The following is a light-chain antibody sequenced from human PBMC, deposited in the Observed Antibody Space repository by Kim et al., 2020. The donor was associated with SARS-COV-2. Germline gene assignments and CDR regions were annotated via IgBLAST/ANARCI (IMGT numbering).Light chain of an antibody. J-gene: IGLJ2*01. CDR3: ATWDDRLNSVV. CDR1: NS. CDR2: RND. V-gene: IGLV1-44*01. Sequence: NSVYWYQQLPGTAPKLLIYRNDQRPSGVPDRFSGSKSGTSASLAISWLQSGDEADYYCATWDDRLNSVVFGGGTQLTVL.